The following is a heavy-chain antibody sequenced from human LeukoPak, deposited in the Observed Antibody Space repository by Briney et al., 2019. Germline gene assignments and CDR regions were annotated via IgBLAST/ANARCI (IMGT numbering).Heavy chain of an antibody. Sequence: SETLSLTCTVSDGSISSYYWSWIRQPPGKGLEWIGYIYYSGSTNYNPSLKSRVTISVDTSKNQFSLKLSSVTAADTAVYYCASFAVAGTDHFDYWGQGTLVTVSS. D-gene: IGHD6-19*01. J-gene: IGHJ4*02. CDR3: ASFAVAGTDHFDY. CDR1: DGSISSYY. CDR2: IYYSGST. V-gene: IGHV4-59*08.